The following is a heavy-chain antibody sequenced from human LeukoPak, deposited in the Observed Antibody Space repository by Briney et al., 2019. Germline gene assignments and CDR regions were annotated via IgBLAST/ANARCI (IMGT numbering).Heavy chain of an antibody. V-gene: IGHV3-9*01. Sequence: GRSLRLSCAASGFTFDDYAMHWVRQAPGKGLEWVSGISWNSGSIGYADSVKGRFTISRDNAKNSLYLQMNSLRAEDTALYYCAKGKVDSSGWSGFDYWGQGTLVTVSS. CDR3: AKGKVDSSGWSGFDY. J-gene: IGHJ4*02. CDR1: GFTFDDYA. D-gene: IGHD6-19*01. CDR2: ISWNSGSI.